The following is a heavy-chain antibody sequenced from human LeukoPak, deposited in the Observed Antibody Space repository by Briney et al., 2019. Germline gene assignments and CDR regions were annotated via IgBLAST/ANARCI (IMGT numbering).Heavy chain of an antibody. D-gene: IGHD3-3*01. J-gene: IGHJ6*02. CDR3: ARVKRELRFLEWLLSNYYYGMDV. Sequence: SVKVSCKSSGGTFSSYAISWVRQAPGQGLEWMGGIIPIFGTANYAQKFQGRVTITADESTSTAYMELSSLRSEDTAVYYCARVKRELRFLEWLLSNYYYGMDVWGQGTTVTVSS. CDR1: GGTFSSYA. V-gene: IGHV1-69*13. CDR2: IIPIFGTA.